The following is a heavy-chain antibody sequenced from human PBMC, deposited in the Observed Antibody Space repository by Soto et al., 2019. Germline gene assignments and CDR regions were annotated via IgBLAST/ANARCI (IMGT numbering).Heavy chain of an antibody. V-gene: IGHV3-21*01. CDR2: ISSSSSYI. Sequence: EVQLVESGGGLVKPGGSLRLSCAASGFTFSSYSMNWVRQAPGKGLEWVSSISSSSSYIYYADSVKGRFTISRDNAMNSLYLPRHSLRAEDTAVYYCARARSYDVWSGYYPVYYYYGMDVWGQGTTVTVSS. CDR3: ARARSYDVWSGYYPVYYYYGMDV. D-gene: IGHD3-3*01. J-gene: IGHJ6*02. CDR1: GFTFSSYS.